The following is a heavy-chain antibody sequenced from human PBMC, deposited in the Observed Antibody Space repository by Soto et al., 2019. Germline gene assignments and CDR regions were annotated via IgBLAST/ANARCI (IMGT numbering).Heavy chain of an antibody. D-gene: IGHD1-26*01. J-gene: IGHJ4*02. V-gene: IGHV3-23*01. CDR3: ARRGSGRYYDY. CDR1: GFTFSSYA. Sequence: EVQLLESGGGLVQPGGSLRLSCAASGFTFSSYAMRWVLQAPVKGLEWVSAISGSGGSTYYADSVKGRFTISRDNSKNSLYLHLNSLRAEDTAVYYCARRGSGRYYDYWGQGNLVTVSS. CDR2: ISGSGGST.